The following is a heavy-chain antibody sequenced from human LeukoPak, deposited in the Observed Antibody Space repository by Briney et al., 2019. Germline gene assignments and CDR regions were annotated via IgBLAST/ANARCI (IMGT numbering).Heavy chain of an antibody. CDR3: ATLINSSSWSLSAFDI. D-gene: IGHD6-13*01. Sequence: SESLSLTCTVSGGSISSYYWSWIRQPPGKGLEWIGYIYYSGSTNYNPSLKSRVTISVDTSKNQFSLKLSSVTAADTAVYYCATLINSSSWSLSAFDIWGQGTMVTVSS. J-gene: IGHJ3*02. CDR2: IYYSGST. CDR1: GGSISSYY. V-gene: IGHV4-59*01.